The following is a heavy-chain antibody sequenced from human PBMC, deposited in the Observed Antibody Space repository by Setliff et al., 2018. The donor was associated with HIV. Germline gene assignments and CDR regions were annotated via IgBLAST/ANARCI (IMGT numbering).Heavy chain of an antibody. V-gene: IGHV4-4*07. J-gene: IGHJ4*02. CDR2: IYAIGST. Sequence: SETLSLTCTVSGGSISSFYWSWIRQPAGKGLEWIGRIYAIGSTHYNPSLKSRVTISIDTSKKQFSLNLSSVTAADTAVYYCARDAGGSVGNYYFDYWGQGTLVTVSS. CDR3: ARDAGGSVGNYYFDY. CDR1: GGSISSFY. D-gene: IGHD2-15*01.